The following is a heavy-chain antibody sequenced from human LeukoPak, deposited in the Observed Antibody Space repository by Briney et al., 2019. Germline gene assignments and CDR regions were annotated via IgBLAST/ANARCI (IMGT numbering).Heavy chain of an antibody. CDR3: ARDRGYYYDSSGYHP. D-gene: IGHD3-22*01. V-gene: IGHV3-11*01. Sequence: GGSLRLSCAASAFTFSDYYMSWIRQAPGKGLEWVSYISSGGSTISYADSVKGRFTISRDNAKNSLYLQMNSLRAEDTAVYYCARDRGYYYDSSGYHPWGQGTLVAVSS. CDR1: AFTFSDYY. J-gene: IGHJ5*02. CDR2: ISSGGSTI.